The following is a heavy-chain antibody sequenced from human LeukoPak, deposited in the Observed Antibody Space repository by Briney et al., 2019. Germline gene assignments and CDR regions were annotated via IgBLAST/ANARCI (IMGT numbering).Heavy chain of an antibody. CDR2: INPSGGST. CDR3: AREGSGYSPTYYYYMDV. D-gene: IGHD5-18*01. Sequence: ASVKVSCKASGYTFTSYYMHWVRQDPGQGLEWMGIINPSGGSTSYAQKFQGRVTMTRDTSTSTVYMELSSLRSEDTAVYYCAREGSGYSPTYYYYMDVWGKGTTVTISS. J-gene: IGHJ6*03. V-gene: IGHV1-46*01. CDR1: GYTFTSYY.